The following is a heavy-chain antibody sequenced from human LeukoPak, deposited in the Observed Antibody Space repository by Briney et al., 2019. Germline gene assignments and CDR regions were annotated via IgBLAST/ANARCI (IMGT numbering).Heavy chain of an antibody. CDR1: GYSISSGYY. Sequence: SETLSLTCTVSGYSISSGYYWGWIRQPPGKGLEWIGSIYHSGSTYYNPSLKSRVTISVDTSKNQFSLKLSSVTAADTAVYYCARVSPWGVTYYYYYMDVWGKGTTVTVSS. CDR3: ARVSPWGVTYYYYYMDV. CDR2: IYHSGST. J-gene: IGHJ6*03. V-gene: IGHV4-38-2*02. D-gene: IGHD2-21*02.